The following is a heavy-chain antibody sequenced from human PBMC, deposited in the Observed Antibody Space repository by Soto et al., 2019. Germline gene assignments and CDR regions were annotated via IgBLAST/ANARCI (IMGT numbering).Heavy chain of an antibody. J-gene: IGHJ4*02. CDR1: GGSFSGYY. CDR2: INHSGST. CDR3: ARGLGSYYDILTGLGYFLY. V-gene: IGHV4-34*01. D-gene: IGHD3-9*01. Sequence: TLSLTCAVYGGSFSGYYWSWIRQPPGKGLEWIGEINHSGSTNYNPSLKSRVTISVDTSKNQFSLKLSSVTAADTAVYYCARGLGSYYDILTGLGYFLYWGQGTLVTVSS.